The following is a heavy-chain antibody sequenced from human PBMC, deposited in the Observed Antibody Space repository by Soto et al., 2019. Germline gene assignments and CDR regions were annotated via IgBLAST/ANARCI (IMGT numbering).Heavy chain of an antibody. J-gene: IGHJ6*02. CDR3: ASRPFPAKYSSSWSFGMDV. CDR1: GYTFTGYY. Sequence: GASVKVSFKASGYTFTGYYMHWVRQAPGQGLEWMGWINPNSGGTNYAQKFQGRVTMTRDTSISTAYMGLSRLRSDDTAVYYCASRPFPAKYSSSWSFGMDVWGQGTTVTVSS. CDR2: INPNSGGT. V-gene: IGHV1-2*02. D-gene: IGHD6-13*01.